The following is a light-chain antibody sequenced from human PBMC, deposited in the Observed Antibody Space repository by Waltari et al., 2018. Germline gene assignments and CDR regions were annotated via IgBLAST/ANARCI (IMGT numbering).Light chain of an antibody. CDR3: SSQSSNNVVL. J-gene: IGLJ3*02. CDR1: SSDVGSYNS. CDR2: EVG. Sequence: QSALTQPASVSGSPGQSITSSCTGTSSDVGSYNSVSWYQDHPGQGPKVIIYEVGDRPPGVSAHFSGSKSGNTASLTISGLQAEDEADYYCSSQSSNNVVLFGGGTKVTVL. V-gene: IGLV2-14*01.